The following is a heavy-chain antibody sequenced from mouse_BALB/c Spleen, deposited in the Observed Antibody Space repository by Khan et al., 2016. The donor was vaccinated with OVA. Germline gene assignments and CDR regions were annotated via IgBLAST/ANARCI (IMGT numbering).Heavy chain of an antibody. CDR3: ASYRYDYFDY. CDR2: IYPGDGDT. J-gene: IGHJ2*01. CDR1: GYTFTTYW. D-gene: IGHD2-14*01. Sequence: VQLQESGAELARPGASVKLSCKASGYTFTTYWMQWVKQRPEQGLEWIGTIYPGDGDTRYTQNFKDKATLTADKSSSTAYMQLSSLASEDSAVYYCASYRYDYFDYGGQGTTLTVAS. V-gene: IGHV1-87*01.